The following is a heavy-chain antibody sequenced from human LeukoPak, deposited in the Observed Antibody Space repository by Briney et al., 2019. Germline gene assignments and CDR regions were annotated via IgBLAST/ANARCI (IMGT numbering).Heavy chain of an antibody. J-gene: IGHJ4*02. CDR2: INPTGGST. CDR1: GYTFTTYY. V-gene: IGHV1-46*01. Sequence: ASVKVSCKASGYTFTTYYIHWVRQAPGQGLEWMGIINPTGGSTTYAQKFQGRVTMARDTSTSTVFMELNSLRSEDTAVYYCALYSSTWYWGQGTLVTVSS. D-gene: IGHD6-13*01. CDR3: ALYSSTWY.